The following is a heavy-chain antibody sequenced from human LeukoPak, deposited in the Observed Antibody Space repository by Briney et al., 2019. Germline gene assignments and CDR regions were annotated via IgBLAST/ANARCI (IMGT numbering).Heavy chain of an antibody. CDR1: GYIFTNYY. D-gene: IGHD3-16*01. J-gene: IGHJ4*02. CDR2: INPDSGGT. CDR3: ASVTLKNLGFEC. Sequence: ASVKVSCKASGYIFTNYYMHWVRQAPGQGLEWMGWINPDSGGTNYAQKFQGRVTMTRDTSISTAYMELNSLRSDDTAVYYCASVTLKNLGFECWGQGTLVTVSS. V-gene: IGHV1-2*02.